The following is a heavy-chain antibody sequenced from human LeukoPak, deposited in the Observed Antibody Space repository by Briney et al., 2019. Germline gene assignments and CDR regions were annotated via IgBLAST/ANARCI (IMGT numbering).Heavy chain of an antibody. CDR3: ARKGQWLASFDY. J-gene: IGHJ4*02. D-gene: IGHD6-19*01. CDR2: MNPNSGGT. V-gene: IGHV1-2*02. Sequence: ASVKVSCKASGYTFTSYDINWARQATGQGLEWMGWMNPNSGGTNYAQKFQGRVTMTRDTSISTAYMELSRLRSDDTAVYYCARKGQWLASFDYWGQGTLVTVSS. CDR1: GYTFTSYD.